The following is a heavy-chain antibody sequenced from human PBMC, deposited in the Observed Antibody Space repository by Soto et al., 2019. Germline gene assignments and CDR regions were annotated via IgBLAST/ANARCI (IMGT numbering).Heavy chain of an antibody. V-gene: IGHV3-23*01. CDR1: GFTFSSYA. J-gene: IGHJ6*03. Sequence: EVQLLVSGGGLVQPGGSLRLSCAASGFTFSSYAMSWVRQAPGKGLEWVSAISGSGGSTYYADSVKGRFTISRDNSKNTLYLQMNSLRAEDTAVYYCAKGGDPPPYYYYYMDVWGKGTTVTVSS. CDR2: ISGSGGST. D-gene: IGHD3-16*01. CDR3: AKGGDPPPYYYYYMDV.